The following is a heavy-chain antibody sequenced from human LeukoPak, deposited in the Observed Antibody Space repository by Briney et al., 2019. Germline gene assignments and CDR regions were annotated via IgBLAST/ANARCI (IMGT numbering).Heavy chain of an antibody. Sequence: GGSLKLSCAASGFTFSGSSIRWVRQPSGKGLEWIGRIRSKANSYATAYAASVKGRFTISRDDAKNTAYLQMDSLKTEDTAVYYCTSPQADSGATYFRHWGQGTLVTVSS. D-gene: IGHD6-19*01. CDR2: IRSKANSYAT. V-gene: IGHV3-73*01. CDR1: GFTFSGSS. CDR3: TSPQADSGATYFRH. J-gene: IGHJ1*01.